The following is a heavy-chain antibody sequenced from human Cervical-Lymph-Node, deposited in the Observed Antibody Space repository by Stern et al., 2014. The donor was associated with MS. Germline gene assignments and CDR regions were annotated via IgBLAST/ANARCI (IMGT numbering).Heavy chain of an antibody. Sequence: ESGPTLVKPTQTVTLTCTLSGFSVATAGVGVGWIRQPPGKALEWLALLYLDDDKLYSPSLKNRLTIIKDTSKNQVVLTMTNVDPVDTATYYCAHSRVKYCRGGTCYSSLFDYWGKGTLVTVSS. V-gene: IGHV2-5*02. CDR2: LYLDDDK. D-gene: IGHD2-15*01. J-gene: IGHJ4*02. CDR1: GFSVATAGVG. CDR3: AHSRVKYCRGGTCYSSLFDY.